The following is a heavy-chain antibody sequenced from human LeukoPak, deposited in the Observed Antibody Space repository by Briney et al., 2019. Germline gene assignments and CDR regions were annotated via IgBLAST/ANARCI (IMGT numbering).Heavy chain of an antibody. V-gene: IGHV1-2*02. J-gene: IGHJ4*02. CDR2: INPSSGAA. CDR3: IRGPGHYFDY. CDR1: GYTFNYYY. D-gene: IGHD3-10*01. Sequence: SVKVFCKASGYTFNYYYMHWVRQAPGQGLEWMGWINPSSGAANYAQKFQGRVTMTRDTSVSTAYMELTRLRSDDSAVFYCIRGPGHYFDYWGQGTVVTVPS.